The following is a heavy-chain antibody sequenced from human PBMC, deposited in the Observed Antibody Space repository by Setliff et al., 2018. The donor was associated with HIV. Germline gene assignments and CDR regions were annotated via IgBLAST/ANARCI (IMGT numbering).Heavy chain of an antibody. CDR2: IHISGTT. Sequence: SETLSLTCTISGDSTTSSHWSWIRQPPGKGLEWIGYIHISGTTNYNPSLKSRVTISLDTPKNQLSLNLKSVTAADTAVYYCATSLNGDSEPWYFDFWGCGSLVTVSS. CDR3: ATSLNGDSEPWYFDF. D-gene: IGHD4-17*01. J-gene: IGHJ2*01. CDR1: GDSTTSSH. V-gene: IGHV4-4*09.